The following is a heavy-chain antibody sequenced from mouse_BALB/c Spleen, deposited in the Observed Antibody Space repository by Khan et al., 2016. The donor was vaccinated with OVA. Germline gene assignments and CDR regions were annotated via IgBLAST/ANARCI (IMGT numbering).Heavy chain of an antibody. J-gene: IGHJ3*01. D-gene: IGHD2-14*01. Sequence: VQLQQPGAELARPGASVKMSCKASGSTFTSYTIHWIKLRPGQGLEWIGYINPSNGYSNYNQKFKDKVTLTADKSSTTAYMQLSSLTSDDSAVYNCVRDGAYHRNDGWFAYWGLGTLVTVSA. CDR2: INPSNGYS. V-gene: IGHV1-4*01. CDR3: VRDGAYHRNDGWFAY. CDR1: GSTFTSYT.